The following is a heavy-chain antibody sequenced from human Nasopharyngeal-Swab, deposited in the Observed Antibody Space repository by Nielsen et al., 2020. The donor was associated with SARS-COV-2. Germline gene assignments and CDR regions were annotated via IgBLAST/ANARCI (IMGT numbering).Heavy chain of an antibody. J-gene: IGHJ6*02. V-gene: IGHV1-2*06. CDR1: GYTFTGYY. D-gene: IGHD1-26*01. CDR2: INPNSGGT. Sequence: ASVKVSCKASGYTFTGYYMHWVRQAPGQGLEWMGRINPNSGGTNYAQKFQGRVTMTRDTSISTAYMELSRLRSDDTAVYYCARHSGSYYYGMDVWGQGTTVTVSS. CDR3: ARHSGSYYYGMDV.